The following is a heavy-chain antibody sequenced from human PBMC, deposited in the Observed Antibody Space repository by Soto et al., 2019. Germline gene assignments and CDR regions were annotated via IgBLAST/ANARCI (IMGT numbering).Heavy chain of an antibody. D-gene: IGHD3-3*01. CDR2: ISAYNGNT. CDR3: ARYDYDFWSGYYTPYYFDY. J-gene: IGHJ4*02. V-gene: IGHV1-18*01. Sequence: QVQLVQSGAEVKKPGASVKVSCKASGYTFTSYGISWVRQAPGQGLEWMGWISAYNGNTNYAQKLQGRVTMTTDTSTSTADMELRSLRSDDTAVYYCARYDYDFWSGYYTPYYFDYWGQGTLVTVSS. CDR1: GYTFTSYG.